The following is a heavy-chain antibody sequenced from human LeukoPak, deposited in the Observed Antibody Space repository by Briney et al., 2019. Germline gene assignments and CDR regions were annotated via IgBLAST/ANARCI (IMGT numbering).Heavy chain of an antibody. V-gene: IGHV5-51*01. CDR1: GYRFTDHW. CDR2: INPVDSET. Sequence: GESLKSSCKGSGYRFTDHWMAWVRQMPGKGLECMGIINPVDSETRYSPSFQGQVTISVDKSITTASLQWSSLRASDTAMYYCARQGSSTTSWQTIDYWGQGTLVSVSS. D-gene: IGHD2-2*01. CDR3: ARQGSSTTSWQTIDY. J-gene: IGHJ4*02.